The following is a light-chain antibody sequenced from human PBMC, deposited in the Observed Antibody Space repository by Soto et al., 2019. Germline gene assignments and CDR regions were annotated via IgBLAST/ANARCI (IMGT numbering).Light chain of an antibody. CDR1: QSVSSTY. J-gene: IGKJ1*01. V-gene: IGKV3-15*01. CDR2: DAS. CDR3: QHYNNWPPWT. Sequence: EIVLTQSPGTLSFSPGERATLSCRASQSVSSTYLIWYQQKPGQAPRLLIYDASTRATGIPARFSGSGSGTEFTLTISSLQAEDFAIYYCQHYNNWPPWTFGQGTKV.